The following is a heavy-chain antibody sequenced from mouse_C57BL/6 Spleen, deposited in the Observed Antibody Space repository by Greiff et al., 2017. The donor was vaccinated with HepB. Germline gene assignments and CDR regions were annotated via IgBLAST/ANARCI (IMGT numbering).Heavy chain of an antibody. Sequence: QVQLKQSGPELVKPGASVKISCKASGYAFSSSWMNWVKQRPGKGLEWIGRIYPGDGDTNYNGKFKGKATLTADKSSSTAYMQLSSLTSEDSAVYFCARSDYDYDWGYYFDYWGQGTTLTVSS. CDR2: IYPGDGDT. J-gene: IGHJ2*01. V-gene: IGHV1-82*01. D-gene: IGHD2-4*01. CDR1: GYAFSSSW. CDR3: ARSDYDYDWGYYFDY.